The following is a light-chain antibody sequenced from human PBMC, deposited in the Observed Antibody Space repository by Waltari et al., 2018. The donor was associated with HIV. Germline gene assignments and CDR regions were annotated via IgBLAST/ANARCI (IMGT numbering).Light chain of an antibody. J-gene: IGLJ3*02. CDR3: ASWDDNLGHWV. CDR2: RND. CDR1: KSNVGNNF. V-gene: IGLV1-44*01. Sequence: QSVLTQPPSASRTPGQRVLMSCSGNKSNVGNNFVSCFQQVPGGAPKLVIYRNDRRPSGVPDRLSGAKSGSSASLAISGLQSDDEADYFCASWDDNLGHWVFGVGTKLTV.